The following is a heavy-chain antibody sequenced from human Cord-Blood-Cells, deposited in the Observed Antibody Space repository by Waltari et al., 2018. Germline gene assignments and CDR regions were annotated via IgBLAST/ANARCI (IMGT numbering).Heavy chain of an antibody. V-gene: IGHV3-7*01. Sequence: EVQLVESGGGLVQPGGSLRLSCAASGFTFSSYWMSWVRQAPGRRGDCVYNTNHDGSQKYYVDSEKNQFTISRNNAKNAQYLQMNSLRAEETTVYYCGRDRDSSSFDYWGQGTLVTVSS. J-gene: IGHJ4*01. CDR3: GRDRDSSSFDY. CDR1: GFTFSSYW. CDR2: TNHDGSQK. D-gene: IGHD6-6*01.